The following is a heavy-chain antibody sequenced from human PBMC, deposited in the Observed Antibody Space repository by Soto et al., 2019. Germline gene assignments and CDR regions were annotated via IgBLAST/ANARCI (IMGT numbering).Heavy chain of an antibody. CDR3: ARTPRAQMIVLEAATRFDY. CDR1: GYTFTTYG. CDR2: ISPYNGDT. V-gene: IGHV1-18*04. Sequence: ASVKVSCKASGYTFTTYGFNWVRQAPGQGLEWMGWISPYNGDTNYAQNFQGRVTLTTDTSTSTAYMELRSLTSDDTAVYYCARTPRAQMIVLEAATRFDYWGQGTLFTVSS. J-gene: IGHJ4*02. D-gene: IGHD2-15*01.